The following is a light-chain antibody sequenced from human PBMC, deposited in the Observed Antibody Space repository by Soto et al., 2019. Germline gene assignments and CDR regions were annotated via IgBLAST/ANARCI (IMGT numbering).Light chain of an antibody. Sequence: QSVLTQPASVSGSPGQSITISCTGTSSDVGGYNYVSWYQQYPGKAPKLMIYGVTNRPSGVSNRFSGSKTGNTASLIISGLQAEDEAYYYCFSHRGGDSHVFGTGIKVTV. J-gene: IGLJ1*01. CDR3: FSHRGGDSHV. V-gene: IGLV2-14*01. CDR1: SSDVGGYNY. CDR2: GVT.